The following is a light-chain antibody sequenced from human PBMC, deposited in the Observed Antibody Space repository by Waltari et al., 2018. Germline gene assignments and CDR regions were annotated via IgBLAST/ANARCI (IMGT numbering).Light chain of an antibody. J-gene: IGKJ3*01. CDR2: GAS. CDR1: QSVGSN. V-gene: IGKV3-15*01. CDR3: QEYNNWPPFT. Sequence: EIVMAQSPVTLSVSPGEGAPLSCRASQSVGSNLAWYQQKPGQAPRLLIYGASTRATGVPGRFSGSGSGTEFTLTISSLQSEDFAVYYCQEYNNWPPFTFGPGTTVDFK.